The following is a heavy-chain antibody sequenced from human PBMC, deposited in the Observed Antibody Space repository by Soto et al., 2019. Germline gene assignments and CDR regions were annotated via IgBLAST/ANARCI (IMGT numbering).Heavy chain of an antibody. CDR1: GDTFNSYT. J-gene: IGHJ4*02. CDR2: IIPLLGIT. V-gene: IGHV1-69*08. D-gene: IGHD2-2*01. Sequence: QVQLVQSGAEVKKPGSSVKVSCKASGDTFNSYTISWVRQAPGQWLEWMGKIIPLLGITNYAQKFQGRVTITADKSSGTAHMELSSLRSEDTAVYYCARDPSHCSSTTCLDYWGQVTLVTVSS. CDR3: ARDPSHCSSTTCLDY.